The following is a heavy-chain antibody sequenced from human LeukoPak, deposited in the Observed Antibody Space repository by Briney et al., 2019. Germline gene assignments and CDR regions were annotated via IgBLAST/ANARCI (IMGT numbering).Heavy chain of an antibody. CDR2: FDPEDGET. D-gene: IGHD6-6*01. Sequence: ASVKVSCKVSGYTLTELSMHWVRQAPGKGLEWMGGFDPEDGETIYAQKFQGRVTMTEDTSTDTAYMELSSLRSEDTAVYYCARDLGSPTYFDYWGQGTLVTVSS. CDR1: GYTLTELS. CDR3: ARDLGSPTYFDY. V-gene: IGHV1-24*01. J-gene: IGHJ4*02.